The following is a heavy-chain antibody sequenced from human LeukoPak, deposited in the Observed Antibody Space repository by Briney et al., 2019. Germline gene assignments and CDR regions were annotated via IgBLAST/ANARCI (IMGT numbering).Heavy chain of an antibody. CDR3: ARDPGPAASAPYYYYYMDV. Sequence: GGSLRLSCAASGFTFSSYSMNWVRQAPGKGLEWVSYISSSSSNIYYADSVKGRFTISRDNAKNSLYLQMNSLRAEDTAVYYCARDPGPAASAPYYYYYMDVWGKGTTVTVSS. CDR1: GFTFSSYS. CDR2: ISSSSSNI. J-gene: IGHJ6*03. V-gene: IGHV3-48*01. D-gene: IGHD2-2*01.